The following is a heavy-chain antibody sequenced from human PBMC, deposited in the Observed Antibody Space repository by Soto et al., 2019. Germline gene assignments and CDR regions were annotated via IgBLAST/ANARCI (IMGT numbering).Heavy chain of an antibody. CDR2: IYYSGST. V-gene: IGHV4-59*08. D-gene: IGHD7-27*01. Sequence: SQPLPLPCTFSCGYSSNYYCSWIREAPGKGVEWIGDIYYSGSTNYNPSLKSRVTISVDTSKNQFSLQLSSMSAADPAVYYCTRGPSGDEVDYWGQGTLVTVSS. CDR3: TRGPSGDEVDY. J-gene: IGHJ4*02. CDR1: CGYSSNYY.